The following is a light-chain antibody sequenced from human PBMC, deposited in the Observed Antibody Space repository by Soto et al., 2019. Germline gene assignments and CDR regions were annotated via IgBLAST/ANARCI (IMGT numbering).Light chain of an antibody. CDR3: QQYNSYAWT. V-gene: IGKV3-15*01. J-gene: IGKJ1*01. CDR2: DAS. Sequence: EIVMTQSPATLSVSPGERATLSCWASQSVFNNLAWYQQKPGQAPRLLIYDASTRATGIPARLSGSGSGTEFTLTISSLQPDDFATYYCQQYNSYAWTFGQGTKVDIK. CDR1: QSVFNN.